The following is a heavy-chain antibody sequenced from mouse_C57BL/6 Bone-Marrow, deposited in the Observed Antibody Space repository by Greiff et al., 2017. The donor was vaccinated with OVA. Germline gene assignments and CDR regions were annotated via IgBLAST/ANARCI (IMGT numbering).Heavy chain of an antibody. V-gene: IGHV1-64*01. J-gene: IGHJ1*03. Sequence: VQLQQPGAELVKPGASVKLSCKASGYTFTSYWMHWVKQRPGQGLEWIGMIHPNSGSTNYNEKFKSKATLTVDKSSSTAYMQLSSLTSEDSAVYYCARYDYGSRWYFDVWGTGTTVTVSS. CDR1: GYTFTSYW. D-gene: IGHD1-1*01. CDR2: IHPNSGST. CDR3: ARYDYGSRWYFDV.